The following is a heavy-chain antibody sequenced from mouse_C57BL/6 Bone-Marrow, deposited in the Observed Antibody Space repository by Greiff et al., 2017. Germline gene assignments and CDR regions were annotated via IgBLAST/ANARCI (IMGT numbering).Heavy chain of an antibody. V-gene: IGHV1-58*01. CDR3: AKEGIYYGNYGGFAY. D-gene: IGHD2-1*01. CDR2: IYIGNGYT. Sequence: EVKLVESGAELVRPGSSVKMSCKTSGYTFTSYGINWVKQRPGQGLEWIGYIYIGNGYTEYNEKFKGTATLTSDTSSSTAYMQLSSLTSEDSAIYFCAKEGIYYGNYGGFAYWGQGTLVTVSA. J-gene: IGHJ3*01. CDR1: GYTFTSYG.